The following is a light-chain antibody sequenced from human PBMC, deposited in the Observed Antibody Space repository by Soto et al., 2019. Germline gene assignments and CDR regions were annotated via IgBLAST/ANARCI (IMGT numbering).Light chain of an antibody. CDR3: VSFAGGTYV. V-gene: IGLV2-8*01. Sequence: QSVLTQPPSASGSPGQSVTISCTGTSSDVGGYIFVSWYQQHPGKVPKLIIYDVNKRPSGVPDRFSGSKYGNTAFLTVSGLQAEDEGDYYCVSFAGGTYVFGTGTKSPS. CDR1: SSDVGGYIF. J-gene: IGLJ1*01. CDR2: DVN.